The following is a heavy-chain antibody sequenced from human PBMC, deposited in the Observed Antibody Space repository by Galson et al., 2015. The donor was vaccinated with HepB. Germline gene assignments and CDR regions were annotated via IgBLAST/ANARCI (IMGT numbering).Heavy chain of an antibody. Sequence: SLRLSCAASGFTFSNYGMHWVRQAPGKGLEWVAVISHDGSNKYYADSVKGRFIISRDNSKDTLYMQMNSLRVDDTAVYFCATDHSNGWAPDYWGQGTLVTVSS. CDR3: ATDHSNGWAPDY. V-gene: IGHV3-30*03. D-gene: IGHD6-19*01. CDR2: ISHDGSNK. CDR1: GFTFSNYG. J-gene: IGHJ4*02.